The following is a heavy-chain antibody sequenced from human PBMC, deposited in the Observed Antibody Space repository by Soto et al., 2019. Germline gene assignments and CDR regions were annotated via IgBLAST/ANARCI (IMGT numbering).Heavy chain of an antibody. CDR1: GFTFDDYT. CDR2: IRWNRGDI. Sequence: ALRLFCAASGFTFDDYTMHWVRQATGKGPEWVSVIRWNRGDIGYADSVKGRFTISRDNAKSCLYLHMNSLRVEDTGLYYCAGEGYLNGGMDVWG. V-gene: IGHV3-9*01. D-gene: IGHD2-8*01. CDR3: AGEGYLNGGMDV. J-gene: IGHJ6*02.